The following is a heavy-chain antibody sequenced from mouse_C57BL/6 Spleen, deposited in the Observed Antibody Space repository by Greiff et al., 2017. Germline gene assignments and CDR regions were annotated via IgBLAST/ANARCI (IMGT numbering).Heavy chain of an antibody. J-gene: IGHJ2*01. D-gene: IGHD1-1*01. CDR3: ARSGDYDYYGSSLDY. V-gene: IGHV1-80*01. CDR2: IFPGDGDT. Sequence: QVQLKQSGAELVKPGASVKISCKASGYAFSSYWMNWVKQRPGKGLEWIGQIFPGDGDTNYNGKFKGKATLTADKSSSTAYMQLSSLTSEDSAVYFCARSGDYDYYGSSLDYWGQGTTLTVSS. CDR1: GYAFSSYW.